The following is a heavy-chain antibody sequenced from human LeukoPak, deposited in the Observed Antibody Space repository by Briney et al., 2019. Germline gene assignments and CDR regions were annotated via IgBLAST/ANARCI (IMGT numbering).Heavy chain of an antibody. CDR3: VRENIVATRWFDP. CDR1: GYTFTDHF. V-gene: IGHV1-2*02. J-gene: IGHJ5*02. CDR2: VNSNTGAT. D-gene: IGHD5-12*01. Sequence: ASVKVSCKASGYTFTDHFLHWVRQAPGQGLEWMGWVNSNTGATQYAQKFQGRVTMTRDKSITTSYMDLSRLTSDDTAVYFCVRENIVATRWFDPWGQGTLVTVSS.